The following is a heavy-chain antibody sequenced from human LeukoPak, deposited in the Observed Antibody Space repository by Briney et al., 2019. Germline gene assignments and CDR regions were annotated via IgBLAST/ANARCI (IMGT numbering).Heavy chain of an antibody. CDR2: INPNSGGT. V-gene: IGHV1-2*02. CDR3: ARGPFTIFGVVINFDY. J-gene: IGHJ4*02. CDR1: GYTFTGCY. D-gene: IGHD3-3*01. Sequence: GASVKVSCKASGYTFTGCYMHWVRQAPGQGLEWMGWINPNSGGTNYAQKFQGRVTMTRDTSISTAYMELSRLRSDDTAVYYCARGPFTIFGVVINFDYWGQGTLVTVSS.